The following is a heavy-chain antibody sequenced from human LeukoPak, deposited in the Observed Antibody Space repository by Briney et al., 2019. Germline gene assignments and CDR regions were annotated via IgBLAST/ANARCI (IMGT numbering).Heavy chain of an antibody. CDR2: IDPNSGGT. CDR1: GYTFTGYY. Sequence: ASVKVSCKASGYTFTGYYMHWVRQAPGQGLEWMGWIDPNSGGTNYAQKFQGRVTMTRDTSISTAYMELSRLRSDDTAVYYCARGRGSYYYFDYWGQGTLVTVSS. J-gene: IGHJ4*02. CDR3: ARGRGSYYYFDY. D-gene: IGHD1-26*01. V-gene: IGHV1-2*02.